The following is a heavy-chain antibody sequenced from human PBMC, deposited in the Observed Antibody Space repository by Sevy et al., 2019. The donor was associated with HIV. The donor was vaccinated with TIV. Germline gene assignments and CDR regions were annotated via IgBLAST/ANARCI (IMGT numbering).Heavy chain of an antibody. V-gene: IGHV1-2*05. Sequence: ASVKVSCKASGYTFTAYYMHWVRQAPGQGLEWMGRINPNSGDTNYEQKFQGRLTMTRDTSVSTSYMELSRMTSDDTDVYYCARESLRYSQLGMDVWGQGTTVTVSS. CDR1: GYTFTAYY. J-gene: IGHJ6*02. CDR3: ARESLRYSQLGMDV. CDR2: INPNSGDT. D-gene: IGHD3-9*01.